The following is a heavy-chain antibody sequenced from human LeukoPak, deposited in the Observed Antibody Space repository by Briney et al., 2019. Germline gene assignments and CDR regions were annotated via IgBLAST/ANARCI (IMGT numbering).Heavy chain of an antibody. D-gene: IGHD6-19*01. CDR2: IKSKTVGGTT. CDR1: GFTFSNAW. Sequence: GGSLRLSCAASGFTFSNAWMSWVRQAPGKGLEWVGRIKSKTVGGTTDYAAPVKGRFTISRDDSKNTLYLQMNSLKTEDTAVYYCTTETPVAGYFDYWGQGTLVTVSS. V-gene: IGHV3-15*01. J-gene: IGHJ4*02. CDR3: TTETPVAGYFDY.